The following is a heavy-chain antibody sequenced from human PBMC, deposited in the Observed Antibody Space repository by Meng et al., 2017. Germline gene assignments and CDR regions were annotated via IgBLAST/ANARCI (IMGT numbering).Heavy chain of an antibody. Sequence: GESLKISCAASGFTFSSYGMHWVRQAPGKGLEWVAVIWYDGSNKYYADSVKGRFTISRDNSKNTLYLQMNSLIAEDTAVYYCARDYYYDTLSWGCAFDIWGQGTMVTVSS. CDR3: ARDYYYDTLSWGCAFDI. CDR1: GFTFSSYG. V-gene: IGHV3-33*01. D-gene: IGHD3-22*01. J-gene: IGHJ3*02. CDR2: IWYDGSNK.